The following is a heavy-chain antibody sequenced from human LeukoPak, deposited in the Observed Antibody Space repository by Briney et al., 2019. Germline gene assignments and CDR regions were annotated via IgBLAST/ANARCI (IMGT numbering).Heavy chain of an antibody. Sequence: SETLSLTCTVSADSISRYYWSWIRQPPGKGLEWIGYIFYSGITNSNPSLNSRVTISIDTSKNQFSLKLFSVTAADTAFYCAGKRLDNAFDIWGQGTMVTVSS. J-gene: IGHJ3*02. CDR2: IFYSGIT. CDR1: ADSISRYY. CDR3: AGKRLDNAFDI. D-gene: IGHD6-19*01. V-gene: IGHV4-59*08.